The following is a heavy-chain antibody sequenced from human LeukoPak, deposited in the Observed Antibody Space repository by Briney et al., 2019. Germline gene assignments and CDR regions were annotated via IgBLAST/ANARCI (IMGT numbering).Heavy chain of an antibody. J-gene: IGHJ4*02. CDR1: GFTFSSYS. V-gene: IGHV3-21*01. D-gene: IGHD6-13*01. CDR3: ARHSNSWYEFDY. Sequence: GGSLRLSCAASGFTFSSYSMNWVRQAPGKGLEWVSSITTSRGYIYYADSVKGRFTISRDNAKNSLYLQMNSLRAEDTAVYYCARHSNSWYEFDYWGQGTLVTVSS. CDR2: ITTSRGYI.